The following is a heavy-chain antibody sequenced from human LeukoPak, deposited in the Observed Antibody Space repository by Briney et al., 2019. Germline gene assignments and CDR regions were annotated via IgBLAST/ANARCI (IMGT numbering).Heavy chain of an antibody. CDR3: AKMGSGSYYKGPYYYYYGMDV. D-gene: IGHD3-10*01. CDR2: ISYDGSNK. V-gene: IGHV3-30*18. CDR1: GFTFSSYG. Sequence: PGRSLRLSCAASGFTFSSYGMHWVRQAPGKGLEWVVVISYDGSNKYYADSVKGRFTISRDNSKNTLYLQMNSLRAEDTAVYYCAKMGSGSYYKGPYYYYYGMDVWGQGTTVTVSS. J-gene: IGHJ6*02.